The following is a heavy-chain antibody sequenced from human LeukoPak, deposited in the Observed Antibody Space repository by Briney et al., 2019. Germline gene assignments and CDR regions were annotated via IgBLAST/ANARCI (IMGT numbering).Heavy chain of an antibody. V-gene: IGHV3-30-3*01. Sequence: GGSLRLSCAASGFTFGSYAMHWVRQAPGKGLEWVAVISYDGNNKYYADSVKGRFTISRDNSKNTLYLQMNSLRAEDTAVYYCARGVEMATISFYYYYYAMDVWGQGTTVTVSS. CDR1: GFTFGSYA. CDR2: ISYDGNNK. D-gene: IGHD5-24*01. CDR3: ARGVEMATISFYYYYYAMDV. J-gene: IGHJ6*02.